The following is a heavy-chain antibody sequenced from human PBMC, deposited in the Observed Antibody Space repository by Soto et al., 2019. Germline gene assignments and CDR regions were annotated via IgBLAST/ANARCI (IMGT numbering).Heavy chain of an antibody. CDR1: GFTFISYA. Sequence: EVQLLASWGGLLQPGGPLSLSCAASGFTFISYAMSLVRQAPGTVLELVSAISGSGGSTYYAVSVKGRCTIARDNSKNTLYLHMNSLRASDTAVYYSAKVWVFHGYVDWVLFDFWFQGTLFTVCS. CDR3: AKVWVFHGYVDWVLFDF. CDR2: ISGSGGST. D-gene: IGHD3-9*01. V-gene: IGHV3-23*01. J-gene: IGHJ5*01.